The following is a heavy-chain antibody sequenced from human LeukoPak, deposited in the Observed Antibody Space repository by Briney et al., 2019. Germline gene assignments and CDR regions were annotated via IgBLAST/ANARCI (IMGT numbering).Heavy chain of an antibody. V-gene: IGHV3-23*01. J-gene: IGHJ5*02. D-gene: IGHD6-13*01. Sequence: GGSLRLSCAASGFTFSTFAMIWVRQPPGKGLEWVSSIFPSGGEIHYADSVRGRFTISRDNSKSTLSLQMNSLRAEDTAVYYCAKDSDSSSWYNWFDPWGQGTLVTVSS. CDR3: AKDSDSSSWYNWFDP. CDR2: IFPSGGEI. CDR1: GFTFSTFA.